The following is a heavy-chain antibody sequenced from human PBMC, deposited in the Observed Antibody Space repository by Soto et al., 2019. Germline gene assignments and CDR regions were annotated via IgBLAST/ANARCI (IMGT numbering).Heavy chain of an antibody. Sequence: PGGSWRLSCAASGFIFSSYGMHWVRQAPGKGLEWVAGISYDGSNQYYADSVKGRFTISRDNSKNTLYLQLNSLRAEDTAVYYCAKDTYYHDTTGFYIFDSWGQGTLVTVSS. J-gene: IGHJ4*02. CDR3: AKDTYYHDTTGFYIFDS. CDR1: GFIFSSYG. CDR2: ISYDGSNQ. V-gene: IGHV3-30*18. D-gene: IGHD3-22*01.